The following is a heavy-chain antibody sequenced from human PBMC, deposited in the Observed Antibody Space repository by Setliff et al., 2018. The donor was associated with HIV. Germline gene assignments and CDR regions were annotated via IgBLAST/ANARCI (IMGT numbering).Heavy chain of an antibody. Sequence: GESLKISCKASGYRFTSYWIAWVRQMPGKGLEWMGIIYPGDSDTRYSPSFQGQVTISVDKSLDSAYLQWNTLKASDTAMYYCARSNRGYDSRGFYRENWFDPWGQGTQVTVPS. CDR1: GYRFTSYW. V-gene: IGHV5-51*01. CDR3: ARSNRGYDSRGFYRENWFDP. D-gene: IGHD3-22*01. J-gene: IGHJ5*02. CDR2: IYPGDSDT.